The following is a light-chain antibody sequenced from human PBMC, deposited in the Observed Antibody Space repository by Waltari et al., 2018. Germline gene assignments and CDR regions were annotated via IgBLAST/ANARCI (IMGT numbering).Light chain of an antibody. CDR3: QVWDTGSDHPVI. J-gene: IGLJ2*01. Sequence: SYVLTQSPSVSVAPGQTARLTCGGDTIGTKTMPWYQQRPGQAPVLVVEDNSDRPSGIPERFSGSNSGNTATLTISRVEAGDEADFYCQVWDTGSDHPVIFGGGTKLTVL. CDR1: TIGTKT. CDR2: DNS. V-gene: IGLV3-21*02.